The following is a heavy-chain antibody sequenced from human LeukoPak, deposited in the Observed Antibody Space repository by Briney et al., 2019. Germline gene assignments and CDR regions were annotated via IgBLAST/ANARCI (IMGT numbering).Heavy chain of an antibody. Sequence: GGSLRLSCAASGFTLSSYAVHWVRQAPGKGLEWVAVISYDGSNKYYADSVKGRFTISRDNSKNTLYLQMNSLRAEDTAVYYCARDVQVGATTSLLLDVWGQGTTVTVSS. CDR3: ARDVQVGATTSLLLDV. D-gene: IGHD1-26*01. V-gene: IGHV3-30-3*01. CDR1: GFTLSSYA. J-gene: IGHJ6*02. CDR2: ISYDGSNK.